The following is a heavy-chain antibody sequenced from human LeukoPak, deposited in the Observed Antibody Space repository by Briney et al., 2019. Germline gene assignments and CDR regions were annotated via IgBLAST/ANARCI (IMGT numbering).Heavy chain of an antibody. Sequence: SVKVSCKASGGTFSSYAISWVRRAPGQGLEWMGRIIPILDITNYAQRFQARVTITADKSTSTAYVELSSLRSDDTAVYYCASSYCSGGSCYSLGQRADDYWGQGTLVTVSS. CDR2: IIPILDIT. CDR1: GGTFSSYA. J-gene: IGHJ4*02. D-gene: IGHD2-15*01. V-gene: IGHV1-69*04. CDR3: ASSYCSGGSCYSLGQRADDY.